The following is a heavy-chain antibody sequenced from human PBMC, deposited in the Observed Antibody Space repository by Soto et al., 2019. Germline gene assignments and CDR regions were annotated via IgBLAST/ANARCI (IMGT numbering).Heavy chain of an antibody. D-gene: IGHD3-16*01. J-gene: IGHJ4*02. CDR2: VSATAGTT. CDR3: AKDRLAGGFDY. V-gene: IGHV3-23*04. CDR1: GFTFSNYA. Sequence: DVQLVDSGGGLVQPGGSLRLSCAASGFTFSNYAMSWVRQAPGKGLEWVSLVSATAGTTYYTDSVKGRFTISRDNSRKRVYLQMNSLRADDAAVYYCAKDRLAGGFDYWGQGTLVTVSS.